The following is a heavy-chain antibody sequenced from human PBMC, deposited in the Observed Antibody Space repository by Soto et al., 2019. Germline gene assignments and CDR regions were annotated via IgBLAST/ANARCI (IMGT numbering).Heavy chain of an antibody. CDR3: ARQNGYSSSWYQIEDYYYYYYMDV. Sequence: SETLSLTCTVSGGSISSYYWSWIRQPPGKGLEWIGYIYYSGSTNYNPSLKSRVTISVDTSKNQFSLKLSSVTAADTAVYYCARQNGYSSSWYQIEDYYYYYYMDVWGKGTTVTVSS. CDR1: GGSISSYY. V-gene: IGHV4-59*08. D-gene: IGHD6-13*01. J-gene: IGHJ6*03. CDR2: IYYSGST.